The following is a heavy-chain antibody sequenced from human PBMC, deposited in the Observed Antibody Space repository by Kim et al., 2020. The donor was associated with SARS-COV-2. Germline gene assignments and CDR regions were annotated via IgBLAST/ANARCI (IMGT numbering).Heavy chain of an antibody. V-gene: IGHV4-39*01. Sequence: NQSLRSRVTISVDTSKNQFSLKLSSVTAADSAVYYCARYYYGSAQYYFDYWGQGTLVTVSS. J-gene: IGHJ4*02. D-gene: IGHD3-10*01. CDR3: ARYYYGSAQYYFDY.